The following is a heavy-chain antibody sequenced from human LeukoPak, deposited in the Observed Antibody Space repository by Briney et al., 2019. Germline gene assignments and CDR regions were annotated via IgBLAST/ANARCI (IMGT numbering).Heavy chain of an antibody. D-gene: IGHD1-7*01. Sequence: PSETLSLTCSVSGGSISAYHWAWIRQPAGKGLEWIGRIYTSGSTDYNPSLKSRVTISVDTSKDRFSLKLASLTAADTAVYYCARGGANYMNYGWFDPWGQGTLVTVSS. CDR1: GGSISAYH. CDR3: ARGGANYMNYGWFDP. V-gene: IGHV4-4*07. CDR2: IYTSGST. J-gene: IGHJ5*02.